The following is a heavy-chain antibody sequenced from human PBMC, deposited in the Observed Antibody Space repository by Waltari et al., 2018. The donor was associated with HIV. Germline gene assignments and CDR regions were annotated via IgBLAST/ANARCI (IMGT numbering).Heavy chain of an antibody. CDR2: VSTYNGNT. CDR3: ARFGDCGGECYRYYYYGMDV. V-gene: IGHV1-18*01. Sequence: QGQLVQSGAEVKKPGASLKVSCKASGYSFNNYGISWVRQAPGQGLEWMGWVSTYNGNTKYAQNLQGRVTMTIDTSTTTAYMDLRSLTSDDTAVYYCARFGDCGGECYRYYYYGMDVWGQGTTVTVSS. CDR1: GYSFNNYG. D-gene: IGHD2-21*01. J-gene: IGHJ6*02.